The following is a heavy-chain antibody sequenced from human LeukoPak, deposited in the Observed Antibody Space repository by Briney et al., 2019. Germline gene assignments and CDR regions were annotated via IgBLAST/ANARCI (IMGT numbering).Heavy chain of an antibody. CDR2: IYPGDSDI. Sequence: PGESLKISCKGSGYSFSSYWIGWVRQMPGKGPEWMVIIYPGDSDIKYSPSFEGQVTISADKSNSTAYLQWSSLKASDTAMYYCARRSSSGGYYFGYWGQGTLVTVSS. V-gene: IGHV5-51*01. CDR3: ARRSSSGGYYFGY. J-gene: IGHJ4*02. D-gene: IGHD3-16*01. CDR1: GYSFSSYW.